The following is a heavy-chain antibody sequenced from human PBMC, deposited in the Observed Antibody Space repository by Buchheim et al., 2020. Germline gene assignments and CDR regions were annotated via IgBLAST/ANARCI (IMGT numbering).Heavy chain of an antibody. CDR3: ARVKGIRYCSGGSCYSGFDY. CDR2: INHSGST. D-gene: IGHD2-15*01. CDR1: GGSFSGYY. J-gene: IGHJ4*02. Sequence: QVQLQQWGAGLLKPSETLSLTCAVYGGSFSGYYWSWIRQPPGRGLEWIGEINHSGSTNYNPSLTSRVTISVDTSKNQLSLKQSSVTAADTAVYYCARVKGIRYCSGGSCYSGFDYWGQGTL. V-gene: IGHV4-34*01.